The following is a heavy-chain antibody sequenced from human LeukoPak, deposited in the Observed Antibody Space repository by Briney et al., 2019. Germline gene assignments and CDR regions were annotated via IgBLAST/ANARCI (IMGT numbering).Heavy chain of an antibody. CDR1: GYTFTGYY. Sequence: GASVKVSCKASGYTFTGYYMHWVRQAPGQGLEWMGRINPNSGGTNYAQKCQGRVTMTRDTSISTAYMELSRLRSDDTAVYYCARGRRGQLVADYWGQGTLVTVSS. CDR2: INPNSGGT. D-gene: IGHD6-6*01. V-gene: IGHV1-2*06. CDR3: ARGRRGQLVADY. J-gene: IGHJ4*02.